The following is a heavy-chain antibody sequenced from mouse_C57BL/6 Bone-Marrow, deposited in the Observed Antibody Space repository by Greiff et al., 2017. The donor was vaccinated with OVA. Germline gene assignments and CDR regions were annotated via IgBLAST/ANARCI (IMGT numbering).Heavy chain of an antibody. Sequence: QVQLQQSGPELVRPGASVKISCKAPGYTFTSHWMQWVRQRPGQGLAWIGEIFPGCGSTYYNKKFKDKATLTVDPSSSTAYMQLSSLTSEDSAVYYCARELGPDYFDYWGQGTTLTVSS. CDR2: IFPGCGST. CDR3: ARELGPDYFDY. D-gene: IGHD4-1*01. J-gene: IGHJ2*01. V-gene: IGHV1-56*01. CDR1: GYTFTSHW.